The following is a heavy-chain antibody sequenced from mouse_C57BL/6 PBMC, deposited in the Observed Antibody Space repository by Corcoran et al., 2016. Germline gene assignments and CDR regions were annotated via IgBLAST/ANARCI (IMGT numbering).Heavy chain of an antibody. J-gene: IGHJ2*01. CDR3: AGSNYGDFDY. CDR2: IYPGSGNT. Sequence: QVQLKQSGAELVRPGASVKLSCKASGYTFTDYYINGVKQRPGQGLEWIARIYPGSGNTYYNEKFKGKATLTAEKSSSTAYMQLSSLTSEDSAVYFCAGSNYGDFDYWGQGTTLTVSS. D-gene: IGHD2-5*01. V-gene: IGHV1-76*01. CDR1: GYTFTDYY.